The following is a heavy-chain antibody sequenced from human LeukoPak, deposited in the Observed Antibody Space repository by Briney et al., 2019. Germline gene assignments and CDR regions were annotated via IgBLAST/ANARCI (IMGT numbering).Heavy chain of an antibody. D-gene: IGHD1-26*01. CDR1: GFTFSSYA. J-gene: IGHJ4*02. Sequence: PGGSLRLSCAASGFTFSSYAMSWVRQAPGKGLEWVSAISGRGGSTYYADSVKGRFTISRDNSKNTLYLQMNSLRAEDTAVYYCAKDVSGSYYGTNLHYWGQGTLVTVSS. V-gene: IGHV3-23*01. CDR3: AKDVSGSYYGTNLHY. CDR2: ISGRGGST.